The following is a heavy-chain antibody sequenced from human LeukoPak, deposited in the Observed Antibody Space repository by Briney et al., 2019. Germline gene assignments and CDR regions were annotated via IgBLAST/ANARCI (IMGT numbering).Heavy chain of an antibody. Sequence: SETLSLTCTVSGGSISSSSYYWSWIRQPPGKGLEWIGEINHSGSTNYNPSLKSRVTISVDTSKNQFSLKLSSVTAADTAVYYCARRLVRIAAAGPTNWFDPWGQGTLVTVSS. CDR2: INHSGST. D-gene: IGHD6-13*01. CDR3: ARRLVRIAAAGPTNWFDP. J-gene: IGHJ5*02. CDR1: GGSISSSSYY. V-gene: IGHV4-39*07.